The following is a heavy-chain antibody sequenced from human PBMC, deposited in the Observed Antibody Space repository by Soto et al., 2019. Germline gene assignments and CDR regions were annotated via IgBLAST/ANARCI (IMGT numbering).Heavy chain of an antibody. J-gene: IGHJ6*02. D-gene: IGHD2-8*02. V-gene: IGHV4-39*01. CDR3: ARVILDYYYGMDV. CDR1: GGSISSSSYY. CDR2: IYYSGST. Sequence: SETLSLTCTVSGGSISSSSYYWGWIRQPPGKGLEWIGSIYYSGSTYYNPSLKSRVTMSVDTSKNQFSLKLSSVTAADTAVYYCARVILDYYYGMDVWGQGTTVTVSS.